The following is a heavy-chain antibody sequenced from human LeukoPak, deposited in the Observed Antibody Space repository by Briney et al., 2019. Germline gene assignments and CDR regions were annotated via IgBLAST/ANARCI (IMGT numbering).Heavy chain of an antibody. D-gene: IGHD3-3*01. J-gene: IGHJ4*02. CDR3: AKAREWLLYHNYFDY. V-gene: IGHV3-23*01. CDR2: ISGSGGST. CDR1: GFTFSSYA. Sequence: GWSLRLSCAASGFTFSSYAMSWVRQAPGKGLEWVSAISGSGGSTYYADSVKGRFTISRDNSKNTLYLQMNSLRAEDTAVYYCAKAREWLLYHNYFDYWGQGTLVTVSS.